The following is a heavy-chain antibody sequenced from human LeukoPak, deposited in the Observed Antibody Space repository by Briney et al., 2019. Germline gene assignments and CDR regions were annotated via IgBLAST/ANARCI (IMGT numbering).Heavy chain of an antibody. CDR2: IKGKSEGGAT. Sequence: PGGSLRLSCAASGSTFSNAWMSWVRQAPGKGLEWVGRIKGKSEGGATDYAAFVKGRFSISREDSKNTLYLQMNSLKTEDTAVYYCTTEVIYWGQGTLVTVSS. J-gene: IGHJ4*02. V-gene: IGHV3-15*01. CDR1: GSTFSNAW. CDR3: TTEVIY.